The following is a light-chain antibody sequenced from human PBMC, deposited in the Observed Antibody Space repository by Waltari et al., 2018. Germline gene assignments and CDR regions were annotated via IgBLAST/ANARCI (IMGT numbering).Light chain of an antibody. V-gene: IGKV1-6*01. CDR1: QGIRND. Sequence: ALQMTQSPSSLSASVGYRVTLTCRASQGIRNDLGWYQQRPGKAPVLLIYDASSLQTGVPSRFSGSGSGTGFTLTISSLQPEDFGTYYCLQDYSYPWTFGQGTKVEVK. CDR2: DAS. CDR3: LQDYSYPWT. J-gene: IGKJ1*01.